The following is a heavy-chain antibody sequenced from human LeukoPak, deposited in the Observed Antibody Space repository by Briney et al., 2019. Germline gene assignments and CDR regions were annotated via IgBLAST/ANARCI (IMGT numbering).Heavy chain of an antibody. CDR1: GFTFSSSA. CDR3: AKDRAWGLDY. CDR2: TSANGATT. V-gene: IGHV3-23*01. Sequence: GGSLRLSCAASGFTFSSSAMSWVRQAPGKGLEWVSATSANGATTYYADSVKGRFAISRDNSKNTLYLQMNSLRAEDTAVYYCAKDRAWGLDYWGQGTLVTVSS. D-gene: IGHD7-27*01. J-gene: IGHJ4*02.